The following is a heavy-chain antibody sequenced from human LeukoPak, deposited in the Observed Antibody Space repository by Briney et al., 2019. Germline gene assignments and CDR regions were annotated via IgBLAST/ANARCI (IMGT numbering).Heavy chain of an antibody. CDR3: ARGGIAAAAGLFDY. CDR1: GYTFTSYD. D-gene: IGHD6-13*01. Sequence: ASVKVSCKAFGYTFTSYDINWVRQATGQGLEWMGWMNPNSGNTGYAQKFQGRVTMTRNTSISTAYMELSSLRSEDTAVYYCARGGIAAAAGLFDYWGQGTLVTVSS. V-gene: IGHV1-8*01. CDR2: MNPNSGNT. J-gene: IGHJ4*02.